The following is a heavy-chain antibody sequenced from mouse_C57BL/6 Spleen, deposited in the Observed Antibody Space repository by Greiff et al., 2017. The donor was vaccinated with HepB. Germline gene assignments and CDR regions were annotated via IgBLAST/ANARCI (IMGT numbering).Heavy chain of an antibody. CDR1: GYTFTDYN. CDR2: INPNNGGT. D-gene: IGHD2-4*01. J-gene: IGHJ3*01. Sequence: EVQLQESGPELVKPGASVKIPCKASGYTFTDYNMDWVKQSHGKSLEWIGDINPNNGGTIYNQKFKGKATLTVDKSSSTAYMELRSLTSEDTAVYYCARSLFYDYGGEEFAYWGQGTLVTVSA. CDR3: ARSLFYDYGGEEFAY. V-gene: IGHV1-18*01.